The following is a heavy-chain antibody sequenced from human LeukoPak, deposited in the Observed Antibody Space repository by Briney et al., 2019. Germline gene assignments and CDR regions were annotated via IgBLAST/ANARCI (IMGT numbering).Heavy chain of an antibody. CDR1: GYTLTELS. CDR2: FDPEDGET. V-gene: IGHV1-24*01. Sequence: GASVKVSCKVSGYTLTELSMHWVRQAPGKGLEWMGGFDPEDGETIYAQKFQGRVTMTEDTSTDTAYMELSSLRSEDTAVYYCATACFSSSWYLGGDAFDIWGQGTMVTVSS. J-gene: IGHJ3*02. CDR3: ATACFSSSWYLGGDAFDI. D-gene: IGHD6-13*01.